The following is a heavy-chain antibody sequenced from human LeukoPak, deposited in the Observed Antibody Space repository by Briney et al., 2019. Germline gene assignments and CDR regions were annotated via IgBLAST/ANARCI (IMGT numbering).Heavy chain of an antibody. CDR1: GFTFSNYW. J-gene: IGHJ4*02. V-gene: IGHV3-7*01. CDR2: IKQDGSET. CDR3: ARVDGSPDY. D-gene: IGHD2-15*01. Sequence: GGSLRLSCAASGFTFSNYWMSWVRQAPGKGLEWVANIKQDGSETYYLDSLKGRFTISRDNAKNSLYLQMNSLRAEDTAVYYCARVDGSPDYWGQGTLVTVSS.